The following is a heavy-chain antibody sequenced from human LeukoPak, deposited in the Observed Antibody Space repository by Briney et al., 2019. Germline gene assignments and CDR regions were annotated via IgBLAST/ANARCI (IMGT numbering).Heavy chain of an antibody. V-gene: IGHV3-30*18. CDR2: ISNDGSKK. CDR3: AKDGYCSSTSGYPNHFDS. CDR1: GFTFSPYA. J-gene: IGHJ4*02. D-gene: IGHD2-2*03. Sequence: GRSLRLSRAAPGFTFSPYAMHWVRQAPGKGLEWVALISNDGSKKYYADSVKGRFTISRDNSKNTLDLQMNSLRAEDTAVYYCAKDGYCSSTSGYPNHFDSWGQGTLVTVSS.